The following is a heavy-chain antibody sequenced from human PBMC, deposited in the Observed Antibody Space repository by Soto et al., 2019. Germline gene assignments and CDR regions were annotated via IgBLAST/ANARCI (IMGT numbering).Heavy chain of an antibody. CDR1: GGSISSSNW. Sequence: ASETLSLTCAVSGGSISSSNWWSWVRQPPGKGLEWIGEIYHSGSTYYNPSLKSRVTISVDTSKNQFSLKLSSVTAADTAVYYCARVGGINWFDPWGQGTLVTVSS. V-gene: IGHV4-4*02. CDR3: ARVGGINWFDP. CDR2: IYHSGST. J-gene: IGHJ5*02. D-gene: IGHD3-16*01.